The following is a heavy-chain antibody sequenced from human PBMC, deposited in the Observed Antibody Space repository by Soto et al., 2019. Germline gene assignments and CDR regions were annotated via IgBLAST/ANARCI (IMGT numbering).Heavy chain of an antibody. Sequence: PGGSLRLSCVGSGFTFSTYSINWVRQAPGKGLEWVSSISSRSDIYYADSVKGRFTISRDNAKNSVSLQMNSLRAEDTAVYYCAREYTARTLAYGLDVWGQGTTVTVSS. CDR2: ISSRSDI. D-gene: IGHD2-2*02. CDR1: GFTFSTYS. CDR3: AREYTARTLAYGLDV. J-gene: IGHJ6*02. V-gene: IGHV3-21*01.